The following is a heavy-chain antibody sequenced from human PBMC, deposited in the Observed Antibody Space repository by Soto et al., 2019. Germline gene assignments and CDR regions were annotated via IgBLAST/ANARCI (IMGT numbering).Heavy chain of an antibody. D-gene: IGHD5-12*01. Sequence: SETLSLTCTVSGGSISSGGYYWSWIRQHPGKGLEWIGYIYYSGSTYYNPSLKSRVTISVDTSKNQFSLKLSSVTAADTAVYYCARVQWLRLESKGYGMDVWGQGTTVTVSS. V-gene: IGHV4-31*03. CDR3: ARVQWLRLESKGYGMDV. CDR1: GGSISSGGYY. CDR2: IYYSGST. J-gene: IGHJ6*02.